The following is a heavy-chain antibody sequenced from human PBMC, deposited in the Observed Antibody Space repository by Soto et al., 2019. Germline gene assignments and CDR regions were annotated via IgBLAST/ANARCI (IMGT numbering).Heavy chain of an antibody. CDR2: INPSGGST. V-gene: IGHV1-46*01. CDR3: ARDLLIGTSSSDYYYGMDV. D-gene: IGHD6-13*01. Sequence: ASVKVSCKASGYTFTSYYMHWVRQAPGQGLEWMGIINPSGGSTSYAQKFQGRVTMTRDTSTSTVYMELSSLRSEDTAVYYCARDLLIGTSSSDYYYGMDVWGQGTTVTVSS. J-gene: IGHJ6*02. CDR1: GYTFTSYY.